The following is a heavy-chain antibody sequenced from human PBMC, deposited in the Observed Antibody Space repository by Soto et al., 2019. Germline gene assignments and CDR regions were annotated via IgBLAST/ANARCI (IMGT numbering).Heavy chain of an antibody. D-gene: IGHD3-10*01. Sequence: QVQLVESGGGLVKHGGSLRLSCAASGFTFSDYYMSWISQAPGKGLEWVSYISSSGSTIYYADSVKGRFTISRDNCKNCRYLQMKSLRAEDTAVYYCARTMVRGGMTLQNYYYMDVWRKGTAVSVSS. V-gene: IGHV3-11*01. CDR1: GFTFSDYY. J-gene: IGHJ6*03. CDR2: ISSSGSTI. CDR3: ARTMVRGGMTLQNYYYMDV.